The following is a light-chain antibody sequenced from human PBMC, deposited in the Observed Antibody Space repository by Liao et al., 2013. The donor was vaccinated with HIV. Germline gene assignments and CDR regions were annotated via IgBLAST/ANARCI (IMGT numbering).Light chain of an antibody. CDR2: QDN. CDR1: KLGDRY. CDR3: QVWDTSSEQYV. V-gene: IGLV3-1*01. J-gene: IGLJ1*01. Sequence: SYELTQPPSVSVSPGQTATITCSGDKLGDRYACWYQQKTGQSPVLVIYQDNKRPSGIPERFSGSNSGNTATLTISRVEAGDEADYYCQVWDTSSEQYVFGTGTKVTVV.